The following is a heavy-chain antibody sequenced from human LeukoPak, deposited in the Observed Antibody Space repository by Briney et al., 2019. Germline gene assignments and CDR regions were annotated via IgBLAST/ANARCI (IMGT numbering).Heavy chain of an antibody. CDR1: GFTFSNYW. J-gene: IGHJ4*02. Sequence: GGSLRLSCAASGFTFSNYWMSWVRQAPGKGLEWVANIKQDGSEKYYVDSVKGRFTTSRDNAENSLYLQMNSLRAEDTAVYFCARGAPYRDSDDYWGQGTLVTVSS. CDR3: ARGAPYRDSDDY. V-gene: IGHV3-7*05. D-gene: IGHD1-14*01. CDR2: IKQDGSEK.